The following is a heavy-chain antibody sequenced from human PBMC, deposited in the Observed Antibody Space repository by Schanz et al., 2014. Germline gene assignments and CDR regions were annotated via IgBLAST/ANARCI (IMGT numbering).Heavy chain of an antibody. CDR1: GYTLTAYY. CDR3: ARDGGGD. CDR2: INPNSGGT. J-gene: IGHJ4*02. Sequence: QVQLVQSGAEVKKPGASVKVSCKASGYTLTAYYIHWLRLAPGQGLEWMGRINPNSGGTDYAQKFQGRVTMTRDTSISTAYMELSRPTSDDTAVYYCARDGGGDWGQGTLVTVSS. V-gene: IGHV1-2*06.